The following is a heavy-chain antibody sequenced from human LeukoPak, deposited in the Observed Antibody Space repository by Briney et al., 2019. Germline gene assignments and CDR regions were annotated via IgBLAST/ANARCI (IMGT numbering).Heavy chain of an antibody. CDR3: ASFWGYGSETISRAWGYYMDV. D-gene: IGHD3-10*01. Sequence: ASVKVSCKASGYTFTNYYMHWVRQAPGQGLEWMGWINPNSGGTNYAQKFQGRVTMTRDTSISTAYMELSRLRSDDTAVYYCASFWGYGSETISRAWGYYMDVWGKGTTVTVSS. V-gene: IGHV1-2*02. CDR1: GYTFTNYY. CDR2: INPNSGGT. J-gene: IGHJ6*03.